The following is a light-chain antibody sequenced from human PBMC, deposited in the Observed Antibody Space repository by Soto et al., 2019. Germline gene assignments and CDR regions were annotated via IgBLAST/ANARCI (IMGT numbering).Light chain of an antibody. V-gene: IGKV1-16*02. Sequence: RASQGISDYLAWFQQKPGKAPKSLIYAASSLQSGVPSKFSGSGSRTAFTVSIRSLPPDDLAPYFCQPYHSHGEFGKGTKVDIK. CDR1: QGISDY. CDR3: QPYHSHGE. CDR2: AAS. J-gene: IGKJ1*01.